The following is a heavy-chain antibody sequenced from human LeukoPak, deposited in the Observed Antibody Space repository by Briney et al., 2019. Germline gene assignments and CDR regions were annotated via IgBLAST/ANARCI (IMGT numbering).Heavy chain of an antibody. D-gene: IGHD3-3*01. CDR2: IYYSGST. Sequence: SETLSLTCTVSGGSISSSSYYWGWIRQPPGKGLEWIGSIYYSGSTYYNPSLKSRVTISVDTSKNQFSLKLSSVTAADTAVYYCARGWYYDFWSGYYRGVGPNYYMDVWGKGTTVTVSS. J-gene: IGHJ6*03. V-gene: IGHV4-39*07. CDR1: GGSISSSSYY. CDR3: ARGWYYDFWSGYYRGVGPNYYMDV.